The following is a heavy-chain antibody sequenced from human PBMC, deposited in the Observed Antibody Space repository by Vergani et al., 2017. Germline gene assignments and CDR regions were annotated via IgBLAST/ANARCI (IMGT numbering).Heavy chain of an antibody. J-gene: IGHJ4*02. CDR3: ARGLWDYGDYYFDY. V-gene: IGHV1-8*01. CDR1: GYTFTSYD. Sequence: QVPLVPSGAEVKTPGASVTVSCKASGYTFTSYDINWVRQATGQGLEWMGWMNPNSGNTGYAQKFQGRVTMTRNTSISTAYMELSSLRSEDTAVYYCARGLWDYGDYYFDYWGQGTLVTDSS. CDR2: MNPNSGNT. D-gene: IGHD4-17*01.